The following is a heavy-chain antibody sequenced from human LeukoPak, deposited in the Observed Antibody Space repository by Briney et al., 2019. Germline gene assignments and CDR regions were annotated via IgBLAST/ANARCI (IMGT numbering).Heavy chain of an antibody. CDR1: GFTFGAHS. J-gene: IGHJ4*02. Sequence: GGSLRLSCAASGFTFGAHSMSWVRQAPGKGLECVSYITSSGTTINYADSLKGRFTISRDNDKNSLYLQMNSMKDEATAVYYCARADYYETSGPFGYWGQGTLVIVSS. D-gene: IGHD3-22*01. V-gene: IGHV3-48*02. CDR2: ITSSGTTI. CDR3: ARADYYETSGPFGY.